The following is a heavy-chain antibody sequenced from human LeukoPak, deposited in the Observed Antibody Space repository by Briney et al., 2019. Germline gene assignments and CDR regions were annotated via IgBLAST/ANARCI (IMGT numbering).Heavy chain of an antibody. CDR1: GFTFSSYS. D-gene: IGHD4-17*01. V-gene: IGHV3-21*01. Sequence: GGSLRLSCAASGFTFSSYSMNWVRQAPGKGLEWVSSISSSSSYIYYADSVKGRFTISRDNAKNSLYLQMNSLRAEDTAVYYCARVAYDYGDKRHKGAFDIWGQGTMVTVSS. J-gene: IGHJ3*02. CDR2: ISSSSSYI. CDR3: ARVAYDYGDKRHKGAFDI.